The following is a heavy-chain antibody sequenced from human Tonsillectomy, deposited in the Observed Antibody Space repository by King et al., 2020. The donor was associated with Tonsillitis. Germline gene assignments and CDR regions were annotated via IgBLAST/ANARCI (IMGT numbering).Heavy chain of an antibody. CDR2: ISYDGNIK. V-gene: IGHV3-30*02. CDR3: AKEDYCGCPFES. CDR1: GFTFSSYA. Sequence: VQLVESGGGVVQPGGSLRLSCGASGFTFSSYAMHWVRQAPGKGLEWVAFISYDGNIKYYADSVKGRFTISRDNSKNTLYVQMNSLKPEDTAVFYCAKEDYCGCPFESWGQGTPVTVSS. D-gene: IGHD3-10*01. J-gene: IGHJ4*02.